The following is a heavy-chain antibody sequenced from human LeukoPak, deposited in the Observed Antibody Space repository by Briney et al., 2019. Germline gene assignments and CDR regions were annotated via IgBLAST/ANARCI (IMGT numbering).Heavy chain of an antibody. J-gene: IGHJ6*03. CDR2: INDSGSP. D-gene: IGHD6-19*01. CDR1: GGSFSGYH. Sequence: SETLSLTCEVNGGSFSGYHWTWIRQPPGKGLDWIGEINDSGSPIYNPSLKSRVTISVDTSKNQFSVNLTSVTAADTAVYYCARDLALEKGYYYYYYMDVWGKGTTVTISS. V-gene: IGHV4-34*01. CDR3: ARDLALEKGYYYYYYMDV.